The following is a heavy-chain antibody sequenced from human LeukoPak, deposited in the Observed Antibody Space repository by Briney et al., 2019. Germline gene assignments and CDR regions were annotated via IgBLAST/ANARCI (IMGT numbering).Heavy chain of an antibody. D-gene: IGHD1-26*01. V-gene: IGHV3-53*01. CDR2: IYSGGST. J-gene: IGHJ6*03. Sequence: PGGSLRLSCAASGFTVSSNYMSWVRQAPGKGLEWASVIYSGGSTYYADSVKGRFTISRDSSKNTLYLQMNSLRAEDTAVYYCARDPYSGSYGNYYYYFMDVWGKGTTVTISS. CDR1: GFTVSSNY. CDR3: ARDPYSGSYGNYYYYFMDV.